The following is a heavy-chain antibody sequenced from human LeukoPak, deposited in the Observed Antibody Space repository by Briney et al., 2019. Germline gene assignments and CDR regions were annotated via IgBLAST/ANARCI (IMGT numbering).Heavy chain of an antibody. CDR2: IYYSGST. J-gene: IGHJ4*02. Sequence: PSETLSLTCTVSGGSISSSSYYWGWIRQPPGKGLEWIGSIYYSGSTNYNPSLKSRVTLSVDTAKNQFSLNLNSVTAADTAVYYCARVTEWNDFDYWGQGTLVTVSS. CDR3: ARVTEWNDFDY. CDR1: GGSISSSSYY. D-gene: IGHD1-1*01. V-gene: IGHV4-39*07.